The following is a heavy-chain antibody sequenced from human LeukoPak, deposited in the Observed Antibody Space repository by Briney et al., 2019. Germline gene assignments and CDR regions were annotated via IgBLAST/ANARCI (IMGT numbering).Heavy chain of an antibody. CDR2: ISSSSSYT. Sequence: GGSLRLSCAASGFTFSSYEMNWVRQAPGKGLEWVSYISSSSSYTNYADSVKGRFTISRDNAKNSLYLQMNSLRAEDTAVYYCARVVYYGSGSPIDYWGQGTLVTVSS. CDR1: GFTFSSYE. CDR3: ARVVYYGSGSPIDY. D-gene: IGHD3-10*01. V-gene: IGHV3-21*05. J-gene: IGHJ4*02.